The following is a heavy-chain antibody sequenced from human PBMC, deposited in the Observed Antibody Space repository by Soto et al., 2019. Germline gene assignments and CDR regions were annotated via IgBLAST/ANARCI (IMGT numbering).Heavy chain of an antibody. Sequence: AGGSLRLSCAASGFTFSNAWMSWVRQAPGKGLEWVAYISSSGETVYYAGSVQGRFTISRDNAKNSLYLQMSSLGAEDTAVYYCAREGFYAMDVWGQGTTVTVSS. CDR1: GFTFSNAW. CDR3: AREGFYAMDV. D-gene: IGHD2-2*01. CDR2: ISSSGETV. J-gene: IGHJ6*02. V-gene: IGHV3-11*04.